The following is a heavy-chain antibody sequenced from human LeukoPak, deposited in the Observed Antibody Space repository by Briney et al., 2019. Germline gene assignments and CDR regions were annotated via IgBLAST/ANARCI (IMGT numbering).Heavy chain of an antibody. CDR1: GGSISRYY. J-gene: IGHJ4*02. CDR3: ARRDSVFDY. Sequence: PSETLSLTCTVSGGSISRYYWSWIRQPPGKGLEWIGYIYYSGSTNYNPSLKSRVTISVDTSENQFFLKLNSVTAADTAVYYCARRDSVFDYWGQGTLVTVSS. V-gene: IGHV4-59*01. CDR2: IYYSGST. D-gene: IGHD3/OR15-3a*01.